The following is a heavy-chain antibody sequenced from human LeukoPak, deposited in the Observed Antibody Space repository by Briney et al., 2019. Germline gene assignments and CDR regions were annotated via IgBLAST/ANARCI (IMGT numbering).Heavy chain of an antibody. CDR2: ISSSSYI. J-gene: IGHJ4*02. Sequence: GGSLRLSCVASGFTFSSYSMNWVRQAPGKGLEWVPCISSSSYIYYADSVKGRFTISRDNAKNSVYLQMNSLRAEDTAVYYCTRAVAAADFSPGYWGQGTLVTVSS. CDR3: TRAVAAADFSPGY. D-gene: IGHD6-13*01. V-gene: IGHV3-21*01. CDR1: GFTFSSYS.